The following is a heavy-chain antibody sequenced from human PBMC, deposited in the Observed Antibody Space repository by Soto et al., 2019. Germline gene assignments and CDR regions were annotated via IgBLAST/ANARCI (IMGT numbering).Heavy chain of an antibody. CDR2: IGGSGGTT. D-gene: IGHD3-10*01. Sequence: EVQVLESGGALVQPGGSLRLSCAASGFTFSNYAMSWVRQAPGKGLEWVSSIGGSGGTTYYADSVKGRLTLSRDNSKNTLYLQMNSLRVEDTAVYYCAKNNMGYYLDYWGQGTLVTVSS. CDR3: AKNNMGYYLDY. V-gene: IGHV3-23*01. J-gene: IGHJ4*02. CDR1: GFTFSNYA.